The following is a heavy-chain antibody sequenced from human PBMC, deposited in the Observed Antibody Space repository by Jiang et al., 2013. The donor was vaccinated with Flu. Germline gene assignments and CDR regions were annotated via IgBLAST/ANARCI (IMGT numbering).Heavy chain of an antibody. Sequence: GAEVKKPGASVKVSCKASGYTFTSYAMHWVRQAPGQRLEWMGWINAGNGNTKYSQKFQGRVTITRDTSASTAYMELSSLRSEDTAVYYCARGSVGRSVRGYSGYDLGIMDVWGQGDHGHRLL. J-gene: IGHJ6*02. CDR1: GYTFTSYA. CDR2: INAGNGNT. V-gene: IGHV1-3*01. CDR3: ARGSVGRSVRGYSGYDLGIMDV. D-gene: IGHD5-12*01.